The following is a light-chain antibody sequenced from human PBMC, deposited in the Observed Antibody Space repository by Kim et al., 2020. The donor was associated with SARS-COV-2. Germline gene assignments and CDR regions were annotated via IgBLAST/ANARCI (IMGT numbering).Light chain of an antibody. CDR3: QAWDSTTAV. CDR1: KWGDNY. CDR2: QDI. V-gene: IGLV3-1*01. Sequence: GSPGQPASLHVSGDKWGDNYAGRYPPKPSQSPVLVIYQDIKRPSGIPGRFSGSNSGNTATLTISGTQAMDEADYYCQAWDSTTAVFGGGTQLTVL. J-gene: IGLJ3*02.